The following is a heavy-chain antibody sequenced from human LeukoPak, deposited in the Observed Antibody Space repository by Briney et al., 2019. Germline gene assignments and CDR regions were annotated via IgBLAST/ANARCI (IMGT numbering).Heavy chain of an antibody. V-gene: IGHV3-15*01. CDR3: TCSGYYFDYFDY. J-gene: IGHJ4*02. CDR1: GFTFSNAW. Sequence: GGSLRLSCAASGFTFSNAWMSWVRQAPGKGLEWVGRIKSKTDGGTTDYAAPVKGRFTISRDDSKNTLYLQMNSLKTEDTAVYYRTCSGYYFDYFDYWGQGTLVTVSP. D-gene: IGHD3-22*01. CDR2: IKSKTDGGTT.